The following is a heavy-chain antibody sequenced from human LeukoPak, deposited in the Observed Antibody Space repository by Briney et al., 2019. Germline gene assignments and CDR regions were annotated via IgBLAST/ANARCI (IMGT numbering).Heavy chain of an antibody. J-gene: IGHJ4*02. V-gene: IGHV3-23*01. CDR2: IGGPTET. CDR3: AKDATPRNSIWDYFGK. D-gene: IGHD4-23*01. Sequence: GGSLSLSCVASGFSFEICAMSWVREARGKGPEWVSSIGGPTETFYADSVKGRFTVSRDNSQNTLYLQMNSLRAEDTAVYYCAKDATPRNSIWDYFGKWGQGALVTVST. CDR1: GFSFEICA.